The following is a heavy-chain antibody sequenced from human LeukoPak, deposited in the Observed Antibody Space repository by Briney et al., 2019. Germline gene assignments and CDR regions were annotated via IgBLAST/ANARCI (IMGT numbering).Heavy chain of an antibody. D-gene: IGHD3-22*01. CDR2: IYHSGRT. CDR3: AREVDRVVDKEGY. CDR1: GYSISSGYY. J-gene: IGHJ4*02. V-gene: IGHV4-38-2*02. Sequence: PSETLSLTCTVSGYSISSGYYWGWIRQPPGKRLEWIGSIYHSGRTDYNPSLKRRVTISADTSKNQFSLKLSSVTAADTAVYYCAREVDRVVDKEGYWGQGTLVTVSS.